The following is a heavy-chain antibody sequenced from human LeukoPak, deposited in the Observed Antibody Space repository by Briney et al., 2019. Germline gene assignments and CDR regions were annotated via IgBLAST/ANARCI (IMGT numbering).Heavy chain of an antibody. CDR3: ARNAYGAQTPSDV. CDR2: ISGSGTNT. D-gene: IGHD4-17*01. CDR1: RFTFSTYA. J-gene: IGHJ6*02. V-gene: IGHV3-23*01. Sequence: GGSLRLSCAASRFTFSTYAMSWVRQAPGKGLECVSVISGSGTNTYYADSVRGRFTISRDNAKNSLYLQMNSLRAEDTAVYYCARNAYGAQTPSDVWGQGTTVTVSS.